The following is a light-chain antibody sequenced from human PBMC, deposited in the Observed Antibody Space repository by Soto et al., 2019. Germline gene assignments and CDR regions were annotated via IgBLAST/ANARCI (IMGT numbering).Light chain of an antibody. V-gene: IGLV2-11*01. CDR3: CSYAGSYTLM. CDR2: DVS. CDR1: SSVVGGYNY. J-gene: IGLJ3*02. Sequence: QSVLTQPRSVSGSPGQSVTISCTGTSSVVGGYNYVSWYQQHPGKAPKLMIYDVSKRPSGVPDRFSGSKSGNTASLTISVLQAEDEADYYCCSYAGSYTLMFGGGTKVTVL.